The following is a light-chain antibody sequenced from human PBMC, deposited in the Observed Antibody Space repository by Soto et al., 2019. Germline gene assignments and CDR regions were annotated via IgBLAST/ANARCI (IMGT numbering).Light chain of an antibody. V-gene: IGKV1-5*03. CDR3: QQYNSFIT. CDR2: KAS. CDR1: QSISSW. J-gene: IGKJ4*01. Sequence: DIQMTQSPSTLSASVGDRVTITCRASQSISSWLAWYQQKPGKAPKLLIYKASSLESGVPSRFSGSGSGTEFTLTISSLQPDDFATYDCQQYNSFITFGGGTKVEIK.